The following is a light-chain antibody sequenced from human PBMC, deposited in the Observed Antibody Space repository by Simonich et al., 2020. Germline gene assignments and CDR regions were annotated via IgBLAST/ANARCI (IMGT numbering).Light chain of an antibody. Sequence: DIQMTQSPSTLSASVGDRVTITCRDSQSISSWLSWYQQKPWKAPKLLIYDASNLETGVPSRFSGSGSGTDFTFTISSLQPEDIATYYCQQYDNLPWTFGQGTKVEIK. CDR2: DAS. CDR3: QQYDNLPWT. J-gene: IGKJ1*01. CDR1: QSISSW. V-gene: IGKV1-33*01.